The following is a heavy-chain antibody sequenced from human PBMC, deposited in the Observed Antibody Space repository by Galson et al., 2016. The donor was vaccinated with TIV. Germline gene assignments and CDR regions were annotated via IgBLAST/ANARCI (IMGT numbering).Heavy chain of an antibody. Sequence: SLRLSCAASGFTFRSSAMYWVRQAPGKGLQCVAIISYDGNYKYYADSVKGRFTISRDNSKNTLFLQMNGLRPADTALYYYARDDHQYGSGRYSYYYYYGMDIGGQGTTVTVS. D-gene: IGHD6-19*01. CDR2: ISYDGNYK. J-gene: IGHJ6*02. CDR3: ARDDHQYGSGRYSYYYYYGMDI. V-gene: IGHV3-30*04. CDR1: GFTFRSSA.